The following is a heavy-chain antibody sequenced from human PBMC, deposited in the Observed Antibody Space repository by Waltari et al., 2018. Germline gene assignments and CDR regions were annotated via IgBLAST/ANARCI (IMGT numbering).Heavy chain of an antibody. Sequence: QVQLQESGPGLVKPSETLSLTCTVSGGSIDRSHNYWGWIRQPSGKGLEWIGSRYYSGSTYYNPSLKSRVTISVDTSKNQFSLNLSSVTAADTAVYYCVQLPGYWGQGTLVTVSS. CDR1: GGSIDRSHNY. CDR2: RYYSGST. CDR3: VQLPGY. V-gene: IGHV4-39*01. D-gene: IGHD2-15*01. J-gene: IGHJ4*02.